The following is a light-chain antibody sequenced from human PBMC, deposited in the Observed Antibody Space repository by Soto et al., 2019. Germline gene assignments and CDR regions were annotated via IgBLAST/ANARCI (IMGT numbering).Light chain of an antibody. CDR3: SSYTSSSTYV. CDR1: SSDVGGYNY. CDR2: DVS. Sequence: QSVLNHPAAVACPHLQSITITITKTSSDVGGYNYVSWYQQHPGKAPKLMIYDVSNRPSGVSNRFSGSKSGNTASLTISGLQAEDEADYYCSSYTSSSTYVFGTGTKVTVL. V-gene: IGLV2-14*01. J-gene: IGLJ1*01.